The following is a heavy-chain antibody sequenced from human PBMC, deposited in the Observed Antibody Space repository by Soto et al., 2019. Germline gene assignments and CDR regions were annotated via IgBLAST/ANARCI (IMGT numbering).Heavy chain of an antibody. CDR1: GFTFSSYG. J-gene: IGHJ6*02. D-gene: IGHD2-15*01. V-gene: IGHV3-30*18. Sequence: QVQLVESGGGVVQPGRSLRLSCAASGFTFSSYGMHWVRQAPGKGLEWVAVISYDGSNKYYADSVKGRFTISRDNSKNTLYLQMNSLRAEDTAVYYCAKDIEGAVVALGDYYYGMDVWGQGTTVTVSS. CDR2: ISYDGSNK. CDR3: AKDIEGAVVALGDYYYGMDV.